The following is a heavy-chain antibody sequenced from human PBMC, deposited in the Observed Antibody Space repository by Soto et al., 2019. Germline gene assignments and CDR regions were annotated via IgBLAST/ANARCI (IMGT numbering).Heavy chain of an antibody. V-gene: IGHV2-5*01. CDR2: IYWNDDK. CDR3: AHRYSPYYDFWSGYFAPNWFDP. Sequence: SGPTLVHPTQTLTLTCTFSGFSLSTSGVGVGWIRQPPGKALEWLALIYWNDDKRYSPSLKSRLTITKETSKNQVVLKMTNIDPVDTATYYCAHRYSPYYDFWSGYFAPNWFDPWGQGTLVTVSS. CDR1: GFSLSTSGVG. J-gene: IGHJ5*02. D-gene: IGHD3-3*01.